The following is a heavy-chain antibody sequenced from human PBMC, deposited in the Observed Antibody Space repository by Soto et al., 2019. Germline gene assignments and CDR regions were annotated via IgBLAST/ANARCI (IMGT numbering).Heavy chain of an antibody. D-gene: IGHD4-17*01. J-gene: IGHJ4*02. CDR1: GFTFTKAW. CDR3: STDQSTVTNFDY. V-gene: IGHV3-15*07. Sequence: GSLRLSCAASGFTFTKAWMNWVRQAPGKGLEWVGRIKTKTDGETTDYAEPVKGRFTISRDDSNNMLYLQMNSLQIDDSAVYYCSTDQSTVTNFDYWGLGTLVTVSS. CDR2: IKTKTDGETT.